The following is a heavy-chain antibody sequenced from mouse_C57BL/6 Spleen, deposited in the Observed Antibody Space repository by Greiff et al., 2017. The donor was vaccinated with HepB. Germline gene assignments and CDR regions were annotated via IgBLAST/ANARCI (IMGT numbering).Heavy chain of an antibody. CDR1: GYSFTGYF. V-gene: IGHV1-20*01. CDR2: INPYNGDT. J-gene: IGHJ3*01. D-gene: IGHD2-4*01. Sequence: VQLKQSGPELVKPGDSVKISCKASGYSFTGYFMNWVMQSHGKSLEWIGRINPYNGDTFYNQKFKGKATLTVDKSSSTAHMERRSLTSEDAAVYYCAREGDYDGFSFAYWGQGTLVTVSA. CDR3: AREGDYDGFSFAY.